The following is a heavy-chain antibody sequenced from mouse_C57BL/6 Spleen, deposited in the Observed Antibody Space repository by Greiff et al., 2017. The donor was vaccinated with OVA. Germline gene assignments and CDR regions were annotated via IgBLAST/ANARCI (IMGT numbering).Heavy chain of an antibody. D-gene: IGHD1-1*01. CDR2: IYPGSGST. V-gene: IGHV1-55*01. Sequence: QVQLQQPGAEPVKPGASVKMSCKASGYTFTSYWITWVKQRPGQGLEWIGDIYPGSGSTNYNEKFKSKATLTVDTSSSTAYMQLSSLTSEDSAVYYCARGGGSSFSFDVWGTGTTVTVSS. J-gene: IGHJ1*03. CDR3: ARGGGSSFSFDV. CDR1: GYTFTSYW.